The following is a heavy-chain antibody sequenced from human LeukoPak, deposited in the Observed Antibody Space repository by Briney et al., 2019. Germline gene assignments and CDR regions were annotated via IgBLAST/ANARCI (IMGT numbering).Heavy chain of an antibody. Sequence: GGSLRLSCAASGFTVSGNYMSWVRQAPGKGLEWVSVIYSGGSTYYADSVKGRFTISRDNSKNTLYLQMNSLRAEDTAVYYCARDLLYYDSSGYYLGDAFDIWGQGTMVTVSS. CDR3: ARDLLYYDSSGYYLGDAFDI. CDR2: IYSGGST. CDR1: GFTVSGNY. J-gene: IGHJ3*02. D-gene: IGHD3-22*01. V-gene: IGHV3-66*01.